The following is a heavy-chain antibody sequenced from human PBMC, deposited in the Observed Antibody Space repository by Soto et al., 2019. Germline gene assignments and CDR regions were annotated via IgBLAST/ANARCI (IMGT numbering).Heavy chain of an antibody. J-gene: IGHJ4*02. Sequence: QVPLVESGGGVVQPWRSLRLSCAASGFTFSSYGMHWVRQTPGKGLEWVAVIWYDGSSKYYADSVKGRFTNSRDNSKNTLYLPMNSLRAEDTAVYYCARDLGNGYYLDYWGQGTLVTVSS. CDR3: ARDLGNGYYLDY. CDR1: GFTFSSYG. D-gene: IGHD2-8*01. V-gene: IGHV3-33*01. CDR2: IWYDGSSK.